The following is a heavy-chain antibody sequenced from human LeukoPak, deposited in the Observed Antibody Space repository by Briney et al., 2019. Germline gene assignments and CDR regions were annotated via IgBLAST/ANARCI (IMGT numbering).Heavy chain of an antibody. D-gene: IGHD6-13*01. Sequence: GGSLRPSCAASGFTFSSYTMHWVRQAPGKGLEWVAVISYDGSNKYYADSVKGRFTISRDNSKNTLYLHMNSLRAEDTAVYYCATLHGTDAFDIWGQGTMVTVSS. CDR1: GFTFSSYT. CDR3: ATLHGTDAFDI. J-gene: IGHJ3*02. CDR2: ISYDGSNK. V-gene: IGHV3-30-3*01.